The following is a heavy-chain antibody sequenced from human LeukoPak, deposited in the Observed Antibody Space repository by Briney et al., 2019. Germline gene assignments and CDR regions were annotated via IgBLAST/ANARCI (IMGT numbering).Heavy chain of an antibody. CDR3: ATELYYYDSSGYYGPYYFDY. V-gene: IGHV4-39*01. J-gene: IGHJ4*02. D-gene: IGHD3-22*01. CDR2: IYYSGST. CDR1: GGSISSSSYY. Sequence: SETLSLTCTVSGGSISSSSYYWGWIRQPPGKGLEWIGSIYYSGSTYYNPSLKSRVTISVDTSKNQSSLKLSSVTAADTAVYYCATELYYYDSSGYYGPYYFDYWGQGTLVTVSS.